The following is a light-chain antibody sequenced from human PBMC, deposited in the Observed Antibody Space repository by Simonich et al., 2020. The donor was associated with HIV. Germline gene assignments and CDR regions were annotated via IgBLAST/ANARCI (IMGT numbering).Light chain of an antibody. V-gene: IGKV1-17*03. CDR3: QQLNSYPRALT. CDR2: AAS. J-gene: IGKJ4*01. CDR1: QGISNY. Sequence: DIQMTQSPSAMSASVGDRVTITCRASQGISNYLAWFQQKPGKVPKRRIYAASSLQTGVPSRFSGSGSGTDFTLTISSLQPEDFATYYCQQLNSYPRALTFGGGTKVEIK.